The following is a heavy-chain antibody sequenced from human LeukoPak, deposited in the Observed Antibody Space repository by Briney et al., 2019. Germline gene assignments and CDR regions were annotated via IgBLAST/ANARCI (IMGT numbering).Heavy chain of an antibody. J-gene: IGHJ4*02. Sequence: GESLKISCKGSGYSFTSYWIGGGGQLPGKGLEGMGIIYPGDSDTRYSPSFQGQVTISADKSISAAYLQWSSLKASDTAMYYCARRWGYSYGYGYWGQGTLVTVSS. CDR3: ARRWGYSYGYGY. CDR2: IYPGDSDT. D-gene: IGHD5-18*01. V-gene: IGHV5-51*01. CDR1: GYSFTSYW.